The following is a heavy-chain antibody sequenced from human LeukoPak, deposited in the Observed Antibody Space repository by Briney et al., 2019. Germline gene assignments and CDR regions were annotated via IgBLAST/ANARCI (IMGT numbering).Heavy chain of an antibody. CDR2: ISFDGSNK. J-gene: IGHJ5*02. CDR3: ARSGSETQNWFDP. Sequence: GGSLRLSCAATGFTFSSYTMHWVRQGPGKGLEWVAVISFDGSNKYFADSVKGRFTISRDNSKNTLYLQMNSLRAEDTAVYYCARSGSETQNWFDPWGQGTLVTVSS. D-gene: IGHD6-25*01. V-gene: IGHV3-30*04. CDR1: GFTFSSYT.